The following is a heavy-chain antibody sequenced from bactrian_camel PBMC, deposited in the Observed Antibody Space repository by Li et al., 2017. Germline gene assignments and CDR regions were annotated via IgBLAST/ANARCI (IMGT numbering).Heavy chain of an antibody. J-gene: IGHJ4*01. V-gene: IGHV3S1*01. CDR3: AAGRKLLACVWNY. CDR2: MKPDGTT. Sequence: HVQLVESGGGSVQAGGSLRLSCAASGLPVRYYSMGWFRRAPGKEREGVATMKPDGTTTYIDPVKGRFIISHDNAKNTLYLQMNNLKTEDTAVYTCAAGRKLLACVWNYWGQGTQVTVS. CDR1: GLPVRYYS. D-gene: IGHD2*01.